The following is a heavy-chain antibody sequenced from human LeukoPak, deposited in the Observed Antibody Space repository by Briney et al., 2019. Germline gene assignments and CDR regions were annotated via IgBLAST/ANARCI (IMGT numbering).Heavy chain of an antibody. V-gene: IGHV3-9*01. D-gene: IGHD5-12*01. J-gene: IGHJ4*02. CDR3: AINGGGDSGYGNFDY. CDR1: GFTFSSYA. CDR2: INWNSDSI. Sequence: GGSLRLSCAASGFTFSSYAMHWVRQVLGKGLEWVSGINWNSDSIGYADSVKGRFTTSRDNAKNSLYLQMNSLRAEDTAFYYCAINGGGDSGYGNFDYWGQGTLVTVSS.